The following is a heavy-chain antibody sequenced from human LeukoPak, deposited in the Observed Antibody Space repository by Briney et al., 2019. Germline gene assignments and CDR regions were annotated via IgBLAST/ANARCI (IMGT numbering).Heavy chain of an antibody. CDR2: ISNNGGST. D-gene: IGHD2-2*01. Sequence: GGSLRLSCAASGFTFDDYAMHWVRQAPGKGLEWVSLISNNGGSTYYADSVKGRFTISRDNNKNSLYLQMNSLRTEDTALYYCANVPFDYWGQGTLVTVSS. J-gene: IGHJ4*02. V-gene: IGHV3-43*02. CDR1: GFTFDDYA. CDR3: ANVPFDY.